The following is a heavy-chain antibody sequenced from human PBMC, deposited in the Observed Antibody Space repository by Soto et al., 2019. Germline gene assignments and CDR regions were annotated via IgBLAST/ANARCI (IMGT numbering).Heavy chain of an antibody. CDR3: AKYSSSWYEGHAFDI. J-gene: IGHJ3*02. D-gene: IGHD6-13*01. Sequence: EVQLLESGGGLVQPGGSMRLSCAASGFTFSSYAMSWVRQAPGKGLEWVSAISGSGGSTYYADSVKGRFTISRDNSTNTLYLQMNSLRAEDTAVYYCAKYSSSWYEGHAFDIWGQATMVTVSS. CDR1: GFTFSSYA. CDR2: ISGSGGST. V-gene: IGHV3-23*01.